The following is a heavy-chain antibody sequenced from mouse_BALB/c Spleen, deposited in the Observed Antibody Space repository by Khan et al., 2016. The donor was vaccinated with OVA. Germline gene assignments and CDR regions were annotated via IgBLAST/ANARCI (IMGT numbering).Heavy chain of an antibody. V-gene: IGHV3-2*02. D-gene: IGHD2-3*01. CDR1: GYSITSDYA. Sequence: EVKLLESGPGLVKLSQSLSLTCTVTGYSITSDYAWNWIRQFPGNKLEWMGYISYSGSTSYNPSLKSRISITRDTSKNQFFLQLNSVTTEDTATYYCARDGHYAMDYWGQGTSVTVSS. CDR3: ARDGHYAMDY. J-gene: IGHJ4*01. CDR2: ISYSGST.